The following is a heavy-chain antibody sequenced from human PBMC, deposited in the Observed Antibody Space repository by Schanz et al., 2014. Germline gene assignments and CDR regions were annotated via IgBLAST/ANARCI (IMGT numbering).Heavy chain of an antibody. D-gene: IGHD7-27*01. CDR1: GFIFNDYY. CDR3: ARENLNWEAFDI. Sequence: QVQLVESGGGVVQPGRSLTLSCAASGFIFNDYYMNWIRQAPGKGLEWLSYISRDGTTSYYADSVKGRFTISRDNAKNSLYLEMTSLRGEDTAVYYCARENLNWEAFDIWGQGTVVTVSS. J-gene: IGHJ3*02. V-gene: IGHV3-11*01. CDR2: ISRDGTTS.